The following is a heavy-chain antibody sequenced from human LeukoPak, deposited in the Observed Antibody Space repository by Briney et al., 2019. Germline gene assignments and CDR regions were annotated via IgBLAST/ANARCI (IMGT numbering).Heavy chain of an antibody. J-gene: IGHJ4*02. CDR2: IYTSGNT. D-gene: IGHD5-18*01. Sequence: SETLSLTCTVSGDSISSGNYYWSWIRQPAGKGLEWIGRIYTSGNTNYNPSLRNRVTISVDTSKNQFSLNLSSVTAADTAVYYCARAGYSYGYDYYFDCWGQGTLVTVSS. V-gene: IGHV4-61*02. CDR3: ARAGYSYGYDYYFDC. CDR1: GDSISSGNYY.